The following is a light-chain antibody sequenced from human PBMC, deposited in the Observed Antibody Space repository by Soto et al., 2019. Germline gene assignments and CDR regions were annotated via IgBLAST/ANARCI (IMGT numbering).Light chain of an antibody. J-gene: IGKJ4*01. Sequence: EIVMTQSPVTLSVSPGERATLSCRASQSVTSNLAWYQQKPGQAPRLLIYGASTRATGIPARFSGSGSGTEFTLTNSGLQSEDFAVSYCQQYNNWLTFGGGTKVEIK. CDR2: GAS. V-gene: IGKV3-15*01. CDR1: QSVTSN. CDR3: QQYNNWLT.